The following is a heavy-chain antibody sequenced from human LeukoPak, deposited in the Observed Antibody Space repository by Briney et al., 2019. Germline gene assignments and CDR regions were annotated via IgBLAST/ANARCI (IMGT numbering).Heavy chain of an antibody. Sequence: QAGGSLRLSCEASVFTFGIHAMYWVRRAPGEGLEWVAGIFGSGGSPHYADPVKGRFTISRDNSRNTVYLRINSLRAEDTAVYYCGKTTVGYSSGQKPAWPVDYWGQGTLVTVSS. CDR1: VFTFGIHA. CDR3: GKTTVGYSSGQKPAWPVDY. J-gene: IGHJ4*02. V-gene: IGHV3-23*01. CDR2: IFGSGGSP. D-gene: IGHD5-18*01.